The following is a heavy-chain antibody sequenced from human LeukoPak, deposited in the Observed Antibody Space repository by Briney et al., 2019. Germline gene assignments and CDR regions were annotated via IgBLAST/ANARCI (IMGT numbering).Heavy chain of an antibody. CDR2: VYYSGST. V-gene: IGHV4-59*01. J-gene: IGHJ5*02. CDR1: GGSITTYY. CDR3: AADRQEGGSGGYWFDP. Sequence: SETLSLTCTISGGSITTYYWSWIRQPAGKGLEWIGNVYYSGSTTYNPSLKTRVTISVDTSKNQFSLRLTSLTAADTAVYYCAADRQEGGSGGYWFDPWGQGTLVTVSS. D-gene: IGHD3-10*01.